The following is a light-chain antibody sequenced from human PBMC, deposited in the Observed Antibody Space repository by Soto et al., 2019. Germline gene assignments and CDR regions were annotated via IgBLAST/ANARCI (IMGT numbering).Light chain of an antibody. CDR3: SSFTTSSTLGV. V-gene: IGLV2-18*02. Sequence: QSALTQPPSVSGSPGQSVTISCTGTSSDVGSNNRVSWYQQPPGTAPKLIIYEVTNRPSGVSGRFSGSKSGNTASLTISGLQAEDEADYYCSSFTTSSTLGVFGGGTKLTVL. CDR1: SSDVGSNNR. CDR2: EVT. J-gene: IGLJ3*02.